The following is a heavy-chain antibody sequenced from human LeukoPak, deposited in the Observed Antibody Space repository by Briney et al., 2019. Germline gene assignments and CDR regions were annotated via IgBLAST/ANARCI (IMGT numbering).Heavy chain of an antibody. Sequence: ASVKVSCKASGGTFSSYSISWVRQAPGQGLEWMGGIVPIFGTADYAQKFQGRVTITADESTSTAYMELSRLKSDDTAIYYCARAPHYNILTGDRLFDYWGQGTLVTVSS. D-gene: IGHD3-9*01. CDR2: IVPIFGTA. J-gene: IGHJ4*02. CDR1: GGTFSSYS. V-gene: IGHV1-69*13. CDR3: ARAPHYNILTGDRLFDY.